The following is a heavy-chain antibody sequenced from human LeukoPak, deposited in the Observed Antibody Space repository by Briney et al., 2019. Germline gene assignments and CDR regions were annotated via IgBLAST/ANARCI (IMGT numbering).Heavy chain of an antibody. CDR3: ASGSYSYYYMDV. CDR1: GGSISSYY. V-gene: IGHV4-59*01. J-gene: IGHJ6*03. CDR2: IYYSGST. Sequence: SETLSLTCTVSGGSISSYYWNWIRQPPGKGLEWIGYIYYSGSTNYNPSLKSRVTISVDTSKNQFSLKLSSVTAADTAVYYCASGSYSYYYMDVWGKGTTVTVSS.